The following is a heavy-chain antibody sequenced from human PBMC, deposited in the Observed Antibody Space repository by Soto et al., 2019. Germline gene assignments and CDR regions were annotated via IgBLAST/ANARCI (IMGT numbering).Heavy chain of an antibody. J-gene: IGHJ6*04. Sequence: GESLKISCKGFGFTFSNHWIAWVRHMPGRGLEWMGIIYGGDSDTRYSPSFQGQVTISVDKSISTVYLQWRSLKDSDRALYFCTGCVGYCTGETCLDVCGAXTSVTISS. D-gene: IGHD2-8*02. CDR1: GFTFSNHW. CDR3: TGCVGYCTGETCLDV. V-gene: IGHV5-51*01. CDR2: IYGGDSDT.